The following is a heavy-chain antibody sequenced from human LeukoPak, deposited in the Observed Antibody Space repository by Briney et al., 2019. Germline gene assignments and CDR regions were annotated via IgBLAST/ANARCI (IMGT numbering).Heavy chain of an antibody. CDR2: ISSSSGYI. CDR1: GFTFSSYS. V-gene: IGHV3-21*04. J-gene: IGHJ4*02. Sequence: GGSLRLSCAASGFTFSSYSMNWVRQAPGKGLEWVSSISSSSGYIYYADSVKGRFTISRDNAKNSLYLQMNSLRAEDTAVYYCAKDQPRSGWAFDYWGQGALVTVSS. CDR3: AKDQPRSGWAFDY. D-gene: IGHD6-19*01.